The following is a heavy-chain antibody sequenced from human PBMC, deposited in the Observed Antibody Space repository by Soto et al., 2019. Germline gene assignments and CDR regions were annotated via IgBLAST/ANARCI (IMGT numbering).Heavy chain of an antibody. CDR1: GGSVSSGSYY. J-gene: IGHJ4*02. CDR3: ARAYYYDSSGWIDY. CDR2: IYYSGST. V-gene: IGHV4-61*01. Sequence: LSLTCTVSGGSVSSGSYYWSWIRQPPGKGLEWIGYIYYSGSTNYNPSLKSRVTISVDTSKNQFSLKLSSVTAADTAVYYCARAYYYDSSGWIDYWGQGTLVTVS. D-gene: IGHD3-22*01.